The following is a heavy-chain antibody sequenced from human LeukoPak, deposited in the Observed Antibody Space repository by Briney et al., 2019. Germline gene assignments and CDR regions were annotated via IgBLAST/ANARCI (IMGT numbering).Heavy chain of an antibody. CDR3: ATQVGAARTYFDY. Sequence: SETLSLTCAVSGXSIRSSSYYWGWIRQPPGKGREWIGSIYYSGTTYYNPSLKSRVTISVDTSKNQFSLNLNSVTAADTAVYYCATQVGAARTYFDYWGQGTLVTVSS. CDR1: GXSIRSSSYY. V-gene: IGHV4-39*01. J-gene: IGHJ4*02. D-gene: IGHD6-6*01. CDR2: IYYSGTT.